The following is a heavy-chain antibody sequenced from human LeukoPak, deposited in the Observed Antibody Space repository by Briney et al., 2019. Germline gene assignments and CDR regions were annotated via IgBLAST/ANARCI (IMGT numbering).Heavy chain of an antibody. J-gene: IGHJ4*02. V-gene: IGHV4-34*01. D-gene: IGHD3-22*01. CDR1: GGSISSYY. CDR2: INHSGST. CDR3: ARGPHTGVNYYDSSGYYY. Sequence: SETLSLTCTVSGGSISSYYWSWIRQPPGKGLEWIGEINHSGSTNYNPSLKSRVTISVDTSKNQFSLKLSSVTAADTAVYYCARGPHTGVNYYDSSGYYYWGQGTLVTVSS.